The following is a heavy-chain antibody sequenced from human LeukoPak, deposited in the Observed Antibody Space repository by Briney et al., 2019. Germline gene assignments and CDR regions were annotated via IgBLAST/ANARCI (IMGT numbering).Heavy chain of an antibody. CDR3: ARASGPYGSGSYYTAPFDY. J-gene: IGHJ4*02. CDR1: GGTFSSYA. V-gene: IGHV1-69*06. CDR2: IFPIFGTA. D-gene: IGHD3-10*01. Sequence: SVKVSCKASGGTFSSYAISWVRQAPGQGLEWMGGIFPIFGTANYAQKFQGRVTITADKSTSTAYMELSSLRSEDTAVYYCARASGPYGSGSYYTAPFDYWGQGTLVTVSS.